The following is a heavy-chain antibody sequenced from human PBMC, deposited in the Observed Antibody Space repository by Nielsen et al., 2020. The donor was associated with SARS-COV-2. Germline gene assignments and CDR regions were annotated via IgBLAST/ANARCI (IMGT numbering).Heavy chain of an antibody. V-gene: IGHV3-23*03. CDR2: IYSGGSST. CDR3: ARDIVVVVAAGAPYYYYYGMDA. Sequence: VRQAPGKGLEWVSVIYSGGSSTYYADSVKGRFTISRDNSKNTLYLQMNSLRAEDTAVYYCARDIVVVVAAGAPYYYYYGMDAWGQGTTVTVSS. D-gene: IGHD2-15*01. J-gene: IGHJ6*02.